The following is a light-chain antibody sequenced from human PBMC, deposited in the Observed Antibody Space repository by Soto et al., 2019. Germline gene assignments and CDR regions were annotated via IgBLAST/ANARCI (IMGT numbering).Light chain of an antibody. V-gene: IGLV2-11*01. Sequence: QSALTQPRSVSGSLGQSVTISCTGTSSDVGTYNYVSWYQQHPGKAPKVMIYDVSERPSGVPDRFSGSKSGNTGSLTISGLQAEDEADYYCCSYAGSPRYVLGTGTKVTVL. CDR2: DVS. CDR1: SSDVGTYNY. CDR3: CSYAGSPRYV. J-gene: IGLJ1*01.